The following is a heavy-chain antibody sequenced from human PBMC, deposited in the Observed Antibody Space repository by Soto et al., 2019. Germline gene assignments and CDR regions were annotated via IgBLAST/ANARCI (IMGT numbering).Heavy chain of an antibody. J-gene: IGHJ4*02. CDR3: AILPGYCSGGSCYSVGRSPVDY. CDR1: GYTFTSYG. V-gene: IGHV1-18*01. CDR2: ISAYNGNT. Sequence: ASVKVSCKASGYTFTSYGISWVRQAPGQGLEWMGWISAYNGNTNYAQKLQGRVTMTTDTSTSTAYMELRSLRSDDTAVYYCAILPGYCSGGSCYSVGRSPVDYWGQGTLVTVSS. D-gene: IGHD2-15*01.